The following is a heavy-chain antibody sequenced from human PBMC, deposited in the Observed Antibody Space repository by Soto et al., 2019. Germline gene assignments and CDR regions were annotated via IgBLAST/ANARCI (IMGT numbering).Heavy chain of an antibody. CDR3: ARTLYGDNVDY. D-gene: IGHD4-17*01. V-gene: IGHV1-46*01. CDR1: GYTFTSYY. Sequence: ASVKVSCKASGYTFTSYYIHWVRQAPGQGLEWMGIINPSGGSTTYAQKLQGRVTMTRNTSTSTVYMELSSLRSEDTAVYYCARTLYGDNVDYWGQGTLVTVSS. J-gene: IGHJ4*02. CDR2: INPSGGST.